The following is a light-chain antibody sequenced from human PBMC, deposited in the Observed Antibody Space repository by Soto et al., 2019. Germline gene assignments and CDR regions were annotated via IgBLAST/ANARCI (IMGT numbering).Light chain of an antibody. CDR2: DAS. Sequence: DIQMTQSPSTLSASVGDRVTITCRASQSISIWLTWYQHKPGKAPKLLIYDASSLESGVPSRFSGSGSGTXXTLXXXXLXXXDXXXXXXXXXXXYPYTFGQGTKLEIK. V-gene: IGKV1-5*01. CDR1: QSISIW. CDR3: XXXXXYPYT. J-gene: IGKJ2*01.